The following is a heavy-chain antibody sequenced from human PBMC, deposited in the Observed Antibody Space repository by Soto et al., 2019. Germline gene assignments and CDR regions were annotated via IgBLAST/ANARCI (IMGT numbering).Heavy chain of an antibody. Sequence: QVQLVQSGAEVKKPGASVKVSCKASGYTFTSYDINWVRQATGQGLEWMGWMNPNSGNTGYAQKFQGRVTMTRNTSISTANMELSSLRSEDTAVYYCARGSVVVVAATSYYYGMDVWGQGTTVTVSS. V-gene: IGHV1-8*01. CDR3: ARGSVVVVAATSYYYGMDV. J-gene: IGHJ6*02. CDR2: MNPNSGNT. CDR1: GYTFTSYD. D-gene: IGHD2-15*01.